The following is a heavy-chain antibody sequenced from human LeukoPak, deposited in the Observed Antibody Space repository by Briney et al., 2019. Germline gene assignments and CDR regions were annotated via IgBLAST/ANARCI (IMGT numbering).Heavy chain of an antibody. CDR2: IHYSGST. J-gene: IGHJ4*02. Sequence: SQTLSLTCTVSGGSISSSTYYWGWIRQPPGKGLEWFGSIHYSGSTYYNSSLKSRVTMSVDTSKNQFSLKLSSVTAADTAVYYCARDLAAAGYFDYWGQGTLVTVSS. D-gene: IGHD6-13*01. V-gene: IGHV4-39*07. CDR3: ARDLAAAGYFDY. CDR1: GGSISSSTYY.